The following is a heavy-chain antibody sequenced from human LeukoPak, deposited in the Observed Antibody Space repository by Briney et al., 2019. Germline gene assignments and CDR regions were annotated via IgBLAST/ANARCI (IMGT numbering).Heavy chain of an antibody. D-gene: IGHD5-18*01. V-gene: IGHV3-30*18. CDR3: AKGGYTYDWGGYFDY. CDR2: ISHDGSNK. J-gene: IGHJ4*02. CDR1: GFTFSLFG. Sequence: GRSLRLSCAVSGFTFSLFGMHCVRQAPGKGLEWVAVISHDGSNKYPTASVKRRFTISRDSSKNTLYLQMNSLRVEDTAVYYCAKGGYTYDWGGYFDYWGQGTLVTVSS.